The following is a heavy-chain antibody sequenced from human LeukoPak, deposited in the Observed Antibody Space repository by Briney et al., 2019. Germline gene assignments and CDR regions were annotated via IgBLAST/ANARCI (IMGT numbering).Heavy chain of an antibody. V-gene: IGHV3-21*01. J-gene: IGHJ6*02. CDR1: GLTFSSYS. Sequence: GSLRLSCAASGLTFSSYSMNWVRQAPGKGLEWVSSISGGSAYIYYADSVKGRFTISRDNAKNSLYLQMNSLRAEDTAVYYCARDGIAAARTEDFYYYSGMDVWGQGTTVTVSS. CDR3: ARDGIAAARTEDFYYYSGMDV. CDR2: ISGGSAYI. D-gene: IGHD6-13*01.